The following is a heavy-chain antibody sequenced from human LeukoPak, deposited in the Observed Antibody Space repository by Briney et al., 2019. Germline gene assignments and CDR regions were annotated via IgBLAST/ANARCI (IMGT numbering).Heavy chain of an antibody. Sequence: GGSLRLSCAASGFTFSSYEMNWVRQAPGKGLEWVSYISSSGSTIYYADSVKGRFTISRDNAKNSLYLQMNSLGAEDTAVYYCARVPIFGVVIEYNWFDPWGQGTLVTVSS. CDR3: ARVPIFGVVIEYNWFDP. J-gene: IGHJ5*02. CDR1: GFTFSSYE. V-gene: IGHV3-48*03. D-gene: IGHD3-3*01. CDR2: ISSSGSTI.